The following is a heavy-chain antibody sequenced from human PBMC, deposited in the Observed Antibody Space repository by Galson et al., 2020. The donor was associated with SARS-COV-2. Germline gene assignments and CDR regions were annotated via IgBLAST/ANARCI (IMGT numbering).Heavy chain of an antibody. J-gene: IGHJ4*02. CDR1: GFSLGIRGVS. CDR2: LSWNGDK. D-gene: IGHD1-26*01. Sequence: SGPTLVKPTQPLTLTCSFSGFSLGIRGVSVGWIRQPPGKALEWLALLSWNGDKRYSPSLNSRLTVTMDTSKNQVVLRMTNMDPVDTATYYCAHGSGTFDYWGPGALVTVSS. V-gene: IGHV2-5*01. CDR3: AHGSGTFDY.